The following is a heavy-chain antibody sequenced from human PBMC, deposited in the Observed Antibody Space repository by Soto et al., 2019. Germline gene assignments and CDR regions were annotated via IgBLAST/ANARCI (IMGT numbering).Heavy chain of an antibody. CDR1: GGSISSYY. Sequence: SATLSLTCTVSGGSISSYYWSWIRQPPGKGLEWIGYIYYSGSTNYNPSLKSRVTISVDTSKNQFSLKLSSVTAADTAVYYCARGEVVALGYWGQGTLVTVS. CDR3: ARGEVVALGY. D-gene: IGHD2-15*01. V-gene: IGHV4-59*01. J-gene: IGHJ4*02. CDR2: IYYSGST.